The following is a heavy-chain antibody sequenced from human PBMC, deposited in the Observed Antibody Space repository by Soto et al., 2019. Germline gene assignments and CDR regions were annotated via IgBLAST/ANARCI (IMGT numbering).Heavy chain of an antibody. CDR1: GFTFSDHY. Sequence: EVQLVESGGALVQPGGSLRLSCAASGFTFSDHYMDWVRQAPGKGLEWVGRIRKKTNSYTTEYAASVKGRFTISRDDSKDSVYLQMSSLKTEDTAVYYCSRSGSYLPNDYWGQGTLVTISS. CDR2: IRKKTNSYTT. CDR3: SRSGSYLPNDY. D-gene: IGHD1-26*01. J-gene: IGHJ4*02. V-gene: IGHV3-72*01.